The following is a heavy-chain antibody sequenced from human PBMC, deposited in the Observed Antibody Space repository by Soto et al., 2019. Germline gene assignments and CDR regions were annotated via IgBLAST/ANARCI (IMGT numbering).Heavy chain of an antibody. Sequence: QVQLQESGPGLVKPSQTLSLTCTVSGGSISSGGYYWRWIRQHPGKGLEWIGYIYYSGSTYYNPSLQSRVTISVDTSKNQFSLKLSSVTAAGTAVYYCARGGIVVVVAARDAFDIWGQGTMVTVSS. V-gene: IGHV4-31*03. D-gene: IGHD2-15*01. CDR2: IYYSGST. CDR3: ARGGIVVVVAARDAFDI. J-gene: IGHJ3*02. CDR1: GGSISSGGYY.